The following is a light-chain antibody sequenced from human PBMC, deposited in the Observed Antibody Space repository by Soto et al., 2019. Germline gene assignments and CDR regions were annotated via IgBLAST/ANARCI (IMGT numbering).Light chain of an antibody. V-gene: IGLV2-23*01. CDR1: SSDVGINNL. CDR2: GGS. Sequence: QSALTQPASVSGSPGQSITISCTGTSSDVGINNLVSWYQHHPGKAPKLMIYGGSKRPSGVSNRFSGSKSGNTASLTISGLQAEDEADYYCCSYAGGSTWVFGGGTKLTVL. CDR3: CSYAGGSTWV. J-gene: IGLJ3*02.